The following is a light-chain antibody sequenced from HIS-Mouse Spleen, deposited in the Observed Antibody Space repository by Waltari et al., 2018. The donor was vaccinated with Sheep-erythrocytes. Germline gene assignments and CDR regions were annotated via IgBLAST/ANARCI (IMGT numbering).Light chain of an antibody. CDR3: SSYAGSNNV. V-gene: IGLV2-14*02. CDR1: SSDVGSYNL. CDR2: EVS. J-gene: IGLJ1*01. Sequence: QSALTQPASVSGSPGQSITISCTGTSSDVGSYNLVPWYQQHPGKAPKLMIYEVSKRPSGVPDRFSGSKSGTTASLTVSGLQAEDEADYYCSSYAGSNNVFGTGTKVTVL.